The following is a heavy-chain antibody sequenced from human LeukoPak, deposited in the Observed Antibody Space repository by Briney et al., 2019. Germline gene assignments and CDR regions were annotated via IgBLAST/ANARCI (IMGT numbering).Heavy chain of an antibody. V-gene: IGHV3-48*03. CDR3: ARVGYHGSGSFDY. CDR1: AFSFSSYE. Sequence: PGGSLRLSCAASAFSFSSYEMNWVRQAPGQGLEGVSYISPTGYTIYYADSVKGRFTISRDSAKNSLYLQMSSLRAEDTAVYYCARVGYHGSGSFDYWGQGTLVTVSS. J-gene: IGHJ4*02. D-gene: IGHD3-10*01. CDR2: ISPTGYTI.